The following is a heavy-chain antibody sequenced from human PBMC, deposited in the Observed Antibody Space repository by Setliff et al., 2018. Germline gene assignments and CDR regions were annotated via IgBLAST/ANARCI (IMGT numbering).Heavy chain of an antibody. D-gene: IGHD6-13*01. V-gene: IGHV1-18*04. CDR1: GYTFTGYY. J-gene: IGHJ4*02. CDR2: ISTNNGKT. Sequence: GASVKVSCKASGYTFTGYYMHWVRQAPGQGFEWMGWISTNNGKTEYSQKVQGRVTMTTDRSTSTIYMELRSLRSDDTAMYYCARDAPYTNTWRYFDHWGQGTLVTVSS. CDR3: ARDAPYTNTWRYFDH.